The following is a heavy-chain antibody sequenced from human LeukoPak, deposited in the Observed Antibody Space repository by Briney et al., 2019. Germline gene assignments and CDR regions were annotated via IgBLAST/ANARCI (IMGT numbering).Heavy chain of an antibody. CDR3: ARDGVYYYGSGSQGQDY. CDR2: ISSSSSYI. Sequence: PGGSLRLSCAAPGSTLSSYWMHWVRQTPGKGLEWVSSISSSSSYIYYADSVKGRFTISRDNAKNSLYLQMNSLRAEDTAVYYCARDGVYYYGSGSQGQDYWGQGTLVTVSS. D-gene: IGHD3-10*01. CDR1: GSTLSSYW. V-gene: IGHV3-21*01. J-gene: IGHJ4*02.